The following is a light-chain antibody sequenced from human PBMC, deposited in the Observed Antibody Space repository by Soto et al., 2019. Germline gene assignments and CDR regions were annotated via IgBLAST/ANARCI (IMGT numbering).Light chain of an antibody. CDR1: QCISRSY. J-gene: IGKJ2*01. CDR3: QQYGSSPYT. CDR2: GTS. V-gene: IGKV3-20*01. Sequence: IVLTPSPGTLSLSPGERAALSCRASQCISRSYLAWYQRKRGQAPRLLLYGTSNRATGIPDRFSGSGSGKDFTLTISRLEPDDFAVYCCQQYGSSPYTFGQGTKLQI.